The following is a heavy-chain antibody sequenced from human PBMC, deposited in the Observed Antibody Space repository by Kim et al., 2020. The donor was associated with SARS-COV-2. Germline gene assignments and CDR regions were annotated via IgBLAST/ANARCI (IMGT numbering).Heavy chain of an antibody. CDR3: ATGPYNWNARDYYNYYMDV. D-gene: IGHD1-20*01. V-gene: IGHV1-24*01. CDR1: GYTLTELS. CDR2: FDLEVEKT. Sequence: ASVKFSCKVSGYTLTELSMHWVRQAPGKGLEWMGGFDLEVEKTIYDKKFQGRVTMTEDTSTDTAYMELSSLRSEDTAVYYCATGPYNWNARDYYNYYMDVWGKGTTVTVSS. J-gene: IGHJ6*03.